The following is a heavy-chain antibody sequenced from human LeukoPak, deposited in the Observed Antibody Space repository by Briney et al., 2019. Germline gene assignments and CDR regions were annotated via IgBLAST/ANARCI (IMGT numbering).Heavy chain of an antibody. V-gene: IGHV1-46*01. CDR1: GYTFTSYY. J-gene: IGHJ4*02. CDR3: ARGDGGNTFDY. D-gene: IGHD4-23*01. CDR2: INPSGGST. Sequence: ASVKVSCKTSGYTFTSYYMHWVRQAPGLGLEWMGLINPSGGSTTYAQKFQGRAAMARDTSTSTVYMELSSLRSEDTAMYYCARGDGGNTFDYWGQGTLVTIYS.